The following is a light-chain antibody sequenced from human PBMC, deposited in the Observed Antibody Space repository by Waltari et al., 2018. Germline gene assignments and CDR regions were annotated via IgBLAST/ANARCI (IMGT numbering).Light chain of an antibody. J-gene: IGKJ1*01. Sequence: EIVLTQSPGTLSLSPGERATLSCRASQSVSSNYLACYQHKPGQAPILVIYDASTRATGIPDRFSGSGSGTDFTLTISRLEPEDFAVYYCQQYGSSPRTFGQGTKVEIK. CDR2: DAS. V-gene: IGKV3-20*01. CDR1: QSVSSNY. CDR3: QQYGSSPRT.